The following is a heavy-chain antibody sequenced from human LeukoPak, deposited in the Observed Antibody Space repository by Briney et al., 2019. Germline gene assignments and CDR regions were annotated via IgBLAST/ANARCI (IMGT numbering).Heavy chain of an antibody. J-gene: IGHJ4*02. D-gene: IGHD2-21*02. CDR1: GFIFSDSA. Sequence: GGSLRLSCAASGFIFSDSAMHWVRQASGKGLEWVGRIRSKANSYATTYAASVKGRFTISRDDSKNTAYLQMNSLKIEDTAVYYCTRPCAGDCTDNYWGQGTLVTVSS. CDR2: IRSKANSYAT. V-gene: IGHV3-73*01. CDR3: TRPCAGDCTDNY.